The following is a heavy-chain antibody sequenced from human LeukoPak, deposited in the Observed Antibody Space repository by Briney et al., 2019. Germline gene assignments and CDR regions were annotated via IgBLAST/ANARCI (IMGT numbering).Heavy chain of an antibody. D-gene: IGHD6-13*01. V-gene: IGHV3-7*03. Sequence: GGSLRLSCAASGFTFSSYWMSWVRQAPGKGLEWVANIKQDGSEKYYVDSVKGRFTISRDNAKNSLYLQMNSLRAEDTAEYYCAREGFIVAGGKKFDYWGRGTLSPSPQ. CDR1: GFTFSSYW. J-gene: IGHJ4*02. CDR3: AREGFIVAGGKKFDY. CDR2: IKQDGSEK.